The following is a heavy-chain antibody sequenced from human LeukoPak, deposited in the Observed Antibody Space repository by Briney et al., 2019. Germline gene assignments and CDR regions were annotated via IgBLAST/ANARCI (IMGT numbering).Heavy chain of an antibody. D-gene: IGHD6-13*01. Sequence: GGSLRHSCAVSGFSVSGYWMTWLRQAPGKGLEWVANIKQDGSEKNYVDSVKGRFTISRDNAENSLFLQMNSLRVEDTAVYYCAREWQGGIAAAGTRIEGDYWGQGTLVAVSS. J-gene: IGHJ4*02. CDR2: IKQDGSEK. CDR3: AREWQGGIAAAGTRIEGDY. V-gene: IGHV3-7*01. CDR1: GFSVSGYW.